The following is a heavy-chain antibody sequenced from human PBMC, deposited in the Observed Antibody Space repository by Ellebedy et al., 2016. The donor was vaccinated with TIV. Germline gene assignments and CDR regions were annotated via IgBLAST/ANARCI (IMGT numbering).Heavy chain of an antibody. V-gene: IGHV3-48*02. Sequence: PGGSLRLSCATSGFTSSSYSMNWVRQAPGKGLEWVAYIGSSSSTIYYADSVKGRFTISRDNAKNSLYLQMNSLRDEDTAVYYGARDLGGGYGQGYFFDYWGQGTLVTVSS. D-gene: IGHD6-25*01. J-gene: IGHJ4*02. CDR1: GFTSSSYS. CDR3: ARDLGGGYGQGYFFDY. CDR2: IGSSSSTI.